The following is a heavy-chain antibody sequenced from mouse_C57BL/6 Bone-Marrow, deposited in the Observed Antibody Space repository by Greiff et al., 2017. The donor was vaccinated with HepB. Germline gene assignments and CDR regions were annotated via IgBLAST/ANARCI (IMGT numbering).Heavy chain of an antibody. V-gene: IGHV1-80*01. CDR2: IYPGDGDT. CDR3: ARSYLLLRSSFAY. D-gene: IGHD1-1*01. J-gene: IGHJ3*01. Sequence: QVQLQQSGAELVKPGASVKISCKASGYAFSSYWMNWVKQRPGKGLEWIGQIYPGDGDTNYNGKFKGKATLTADKSSSTAYMQLSSLTSEDSAVYFWARSYLLLRSSFAYWGQGTLVTVSA. CDR1: GYAFSSYW.